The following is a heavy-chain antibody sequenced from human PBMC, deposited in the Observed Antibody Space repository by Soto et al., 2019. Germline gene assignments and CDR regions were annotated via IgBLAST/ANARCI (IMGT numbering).Heavy chain of an antibody. D-gene: IGHD4-17*01. CDR2: IRGSGGST. Sequence: EVQLLESGGGVVQPGGSLRLSCAASGFTFSSYAMNWIRQAPGKGLQWVSAIRGSGGSTYYADSVRGRFTISRDNSKNTLYLQMNSLRAEDTAVYYCAKDNYGGKGPDAFDLWGQGTMVTVSS. V-gene: IGHV3-23*01. CDR1: GFTFSSYA. J-gene: IGHJ3*01. CDR3: AKDNYGGKGPDAFDL.